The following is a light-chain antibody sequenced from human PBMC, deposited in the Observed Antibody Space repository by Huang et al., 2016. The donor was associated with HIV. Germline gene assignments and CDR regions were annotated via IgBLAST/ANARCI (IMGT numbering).Light chain of an antibody. Sequence: EVVMTQSPVTLSVSPGERATLSCRASQSVNNKLAWFQQKPGQAPRLLIHDASIRATGIQERFSGSGSGTEFTLTISSLQSEDFAVYYCQQYNNWPPWTFGQGTKVEIK. V-gene: IGKV3-15*01. CDR3: QQYNNWPPWT. J-gene: IGKJ1*01. CDR2: DAS. CDR1: QSVNNK.